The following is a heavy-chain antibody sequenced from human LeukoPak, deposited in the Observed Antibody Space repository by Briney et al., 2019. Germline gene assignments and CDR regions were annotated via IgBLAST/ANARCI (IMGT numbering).Heavy chain of an antibody. CDR1: GGTFSSYA. J-gene: IGHJ5*02. D-gene: IGHD3-22*01. CDR2: IIPIFGTA. V-gene: IGHV1-69*05. Sequence: ASVKVSCKASGGTFSSYAISWVRQAPGQGLEWMGGIIPIFGTANYAQKFQGRVTITTDESTSTAYMELSSLRSEDTAVYYCARGRGITMIVVVSNNWFDPWGQGTLVTVSS. CDR3: ARGRGITMIVVVSNNWFDP.